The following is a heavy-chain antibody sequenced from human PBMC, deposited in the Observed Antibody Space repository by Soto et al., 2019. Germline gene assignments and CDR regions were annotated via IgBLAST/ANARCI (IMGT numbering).Heavy chain of an antibody. CDR1: GFTFSAYD. CDR3: ARQASYWHGGGGGFDP. J-gene: IGHJ5*02. D-gene: IGHD2-8*02. CDR2: IGTQHDT. V-gene: IGHV3-13*01. Sequence: EVQLVESGGGLVQPGGSLRLSCAASGFTFSAYDMHWVRQATGKGLEWVSAIGTQHDTYYPDSVKGRFTISRENAKNSLYLQMNSLRAGDTAVYYCARQASYWHGGGGGFDPWGQGTLVTVSS.